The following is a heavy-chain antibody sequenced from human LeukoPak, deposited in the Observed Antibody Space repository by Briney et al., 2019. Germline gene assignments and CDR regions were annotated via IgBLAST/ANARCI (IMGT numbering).Heavy chain of an antibody. V-gene: IGHV1-69*04. J-gene: IGHJ3*02. Sequence: ASVKVSCKASVGTFSSYAISWVRQAPGQGLEWMGRIIPILGIANYAQKFQGRGTITADKFTSTAYMWLSSLRSEDTPVYYCARTWSTHPGGAFDIWGQGTMVTVSS. CDR3: ARTWSTHPGGAFDI. CDR2: IIPILGIA. D-gene: IGHD3-3*01. CDR1: VGTFSSYA.